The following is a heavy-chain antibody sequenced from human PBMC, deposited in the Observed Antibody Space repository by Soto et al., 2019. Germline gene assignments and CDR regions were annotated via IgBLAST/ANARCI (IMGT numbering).Heavy chain of an antibody. Sequence: GGSLRLSCAASGFTFSSYWMHWVRQAPGKGLVWVSRINSDGSSTSYADSVKGRFTISRDNAKNTLYLQMNSLRAEDTAVYYCARGTTVPDYYYYGMDVWGQGTTVTVSS. V-gene: IGHV3-74*01. D-gene: IGHD4-17*01. J-gene: IGHJ6*02. CDR3: ARGTTVPDYYYYGMDV. CDR2: INSDGSST. CDR1: GFTFSSYW.